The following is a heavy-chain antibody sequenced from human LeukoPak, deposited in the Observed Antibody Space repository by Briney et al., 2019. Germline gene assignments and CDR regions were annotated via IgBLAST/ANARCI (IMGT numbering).Heavy chain of an antibody. CDR3: ARDIARGYYDSSGALGN. D-gene: IGHD3-22*01. CDR2: ISYSGST. V-gene: IGHV4-59*01. CDR1: GGSISSYY. Sequence: SETLSLTCTVSGGSISSYYWNWIRQPPGKGLEWIGSISYSGSTKYNPSLESRVTISVDTSKNQISLKLSSVTAADTAVYYCARDIARGYYDSSGALGNWGQGTLVTVSS. J-gene: IGHJ4*02.